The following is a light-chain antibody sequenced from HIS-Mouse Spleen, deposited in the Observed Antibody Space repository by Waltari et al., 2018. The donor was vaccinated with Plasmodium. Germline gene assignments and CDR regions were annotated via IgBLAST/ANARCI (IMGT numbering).Light chain of an antibody. J-gene: IGLJ2*01. CDR2: KDR. V-gene: IGLV3-25*03. Sequence: SYELTQPPSVSVSPGQTARLTCSGDSLPKQYAYWYQQKPGQAPVLGIYKDRERPSGIPERFSGASSGTTVTLTISGVQAEDEADYYCQSADSSGTYRVFGGGTKLTVL. CDR3: QSADSSGTYRV. CDR1: SLPKQY.